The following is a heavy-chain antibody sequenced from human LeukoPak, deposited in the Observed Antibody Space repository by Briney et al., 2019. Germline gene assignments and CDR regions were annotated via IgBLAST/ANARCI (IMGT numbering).Heavy chain of an antibody. CDR3: GKDGGQYSSGPEFDP. V-gene: IGHV3-23*01. J-gene: IGHJ5*02. CDR2: ISGGGERT. CDR1: GIVFSNTA. Sequence: GGSLRLSCAASGIVFSNTAMNWARQSPGRGLEWVSDISGGGERTFYADSVEGRFTISRDNSKNMVYLQMNTLRADDTAIYYCGKDGGQYSSGPEFDPRGQGALVTVSS. D-gene: IGHD6-19*01.